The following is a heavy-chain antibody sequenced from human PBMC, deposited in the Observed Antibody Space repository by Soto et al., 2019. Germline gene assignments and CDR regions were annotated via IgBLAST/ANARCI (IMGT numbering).Heavy chain of an antibody. CDR2: ISGNSGTI. J-gene: IGHJ3*01. Sequence: SLRLSCVASGFTFEVYGMHWVRQAPGKGLEWVSGISGNSGTIGYADSAKGRFTISRDNAKNSIFLQMSSLRADDTAVYYCGRWNYAFDVWGQGTMVTVSS. V-gene: IGHV3-9*01. D-gene: IGHD1-7*01. CDR3: GRWNYAFDV. CDR1: GFTFEVYG.